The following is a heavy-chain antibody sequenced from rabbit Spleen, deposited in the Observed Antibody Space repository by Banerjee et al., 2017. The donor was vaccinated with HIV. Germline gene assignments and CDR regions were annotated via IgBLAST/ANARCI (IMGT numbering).Heavy chain of an antibody. V-gene: IGHV1S40*01. CDR3: ARAFADYGDYGYGTFHP. CDR2: IYVGGDDWT. D-gene: IGHD2-1*01. CDR1: GFSFSSGLY. J-gene: IGHJ2*01. Sequence: SLEESGGGLVKPEGSLTLTCKASGFSFSSGLYMCWVRQAPGKGLEWVACIYVGGDDWTYYASWAKRRFTISKTSSTTVTLHLTSLTGADTATYFCARAFADYGDYGYGTFHPWGPGTLVTVS.